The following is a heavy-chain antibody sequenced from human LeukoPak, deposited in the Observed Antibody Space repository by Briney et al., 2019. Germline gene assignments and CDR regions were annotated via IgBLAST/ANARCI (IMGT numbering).Heavy chain of an antibody. J-gene: IGHJ4*02. Sequence: PSETLSLTCSFSVGFISSSGYYWGWIRQPPGKGLEWIGSVYYSGTTYYNPSLKSRVTISIDTSKNQYSLRLSSVTAEDTDVYYCAREYSSSRYGYWGQGTLVSVSS. CDR2: VYYSGTT. D-gene: IGHD6-13*01. CDR1: VGFISSSGYY. V-gene: IGHV4-39*07. CDR3: AREYSSSRYGY.